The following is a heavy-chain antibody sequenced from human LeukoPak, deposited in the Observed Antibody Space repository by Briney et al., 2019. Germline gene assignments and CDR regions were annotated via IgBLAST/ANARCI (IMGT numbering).Heavy chain of an antibody. CDR2: ISYDGSNK. J-gene: IGHJ6*03. CDR1: GFTFSSYA. D-gene: IGHD6-25*01. V-gene: IGHV3-30*07. Sequence: GALRLPWSASGFTFSSYAMHRGRQAPGKGVEGVAVISYDGSNKYYADSVKGRFTISRDNSKNTLYLQMDSLRAEDTAVYYSARVRSGNSYYYYYMDVWGKGTTVTVSS. CDR3: ARVRSGNSYYYYYMDV.